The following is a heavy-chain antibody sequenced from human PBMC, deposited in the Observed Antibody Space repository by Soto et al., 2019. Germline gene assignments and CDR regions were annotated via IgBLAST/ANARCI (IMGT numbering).Heavy chain of an antibody. V-gene: IGHV4-61*01. J-gene: IGHJ4*02. CDR3: ARDAYYYDSSGYYFFDH. CDR1: GGSVSSGSYY. CDR2: IYYSGST. Sequence: PSETLSLTCTVSGGSVSSGSYYWSWIRQPPGKGLEWIGYIYYSGSTNYNPSLKSRVTISVDTSKNQFSLKLSSVTAADTAVYYCARDAYYYDSSGYYFFDHWGQGTLVTVSS. D-gene: IGHD3-22*01.